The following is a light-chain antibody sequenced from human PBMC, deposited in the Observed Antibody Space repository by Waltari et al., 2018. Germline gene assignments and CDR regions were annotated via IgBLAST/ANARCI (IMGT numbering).Light chain of an antibody. CDR3: QQYNSYSSLT. Sequence: DIQMTQSPSPLSASVGDRVTITCRASQSISSWLAWYQQKPGKAPKLLIYQASSLESGVPSRFSGSGSGTEFTLSISSLQPDDFATYYCQQYNSYSSLTFGGGTKVEIK. J-gene: IGKJ4*01. CDR2: QAS. CDR1: QSISSW. V-gene: IGKV1-5*03.